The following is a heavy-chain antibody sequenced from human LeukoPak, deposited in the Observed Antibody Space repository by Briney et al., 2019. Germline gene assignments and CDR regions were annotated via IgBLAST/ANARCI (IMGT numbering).Heavy chain of an antibody. Sequence: PSETLSLTCTVSGGSISSSSYYWGWIRQLPGKGLEWIGSIYYSGSTYYNPSLKSRVTISVDTSKNQFSLKLSSVTAADTAVYYCARQDFGIVGASDYWGQGTLVTVSS. J-gene: IGHJ4*02. CDR3: ARQDFGIVGASDY. D-gene: IGHD1-26*01. CDR1: GGSISSSSYY. V-gene: IGHV4-39*01. CDR2: IYYSGST.